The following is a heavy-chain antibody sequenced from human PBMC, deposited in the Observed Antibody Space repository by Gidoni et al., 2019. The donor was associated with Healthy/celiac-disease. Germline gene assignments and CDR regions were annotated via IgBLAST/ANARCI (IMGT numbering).Heavy chain of an antibody. CDR2: SIPILGIA. Sequence: QVQLVQSGAEGKKPVSTVKVACKASGGTFSSDPISWMPQATGQGLEWMGRSIPILGIANYAQRFQGRVTITADKSTSTAYMELSSLRSEDTAVYYCSRDPQLGYGSSTSCYEGDRYYYYGMDVWGQGTTVTVSS. V-gene: IGHV1-69*04. J-gene: IGHJ6*02. CDR3: SRDPQLGYGSSTSCYEGDRYYYYGMDV. CDR1: GGTFSSDP. D-gene: IGHD2-2*01.